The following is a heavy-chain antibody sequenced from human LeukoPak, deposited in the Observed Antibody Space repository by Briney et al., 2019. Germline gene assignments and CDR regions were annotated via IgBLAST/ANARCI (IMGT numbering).Heavy chain of an antibody. CDR2: IRWNSGSI. CDR3: AKGLSWELLEAFDI. D-gene: IGHD1-26*01. CDR1: GFTFDDYA. Sequence: GGSLRLSCAASGFTFDDYAMHWVRQAPGKGLEWVSGIRWNSGSIGYADSVKGRFTISRDNAKNSLYLQMNSLRAEDTALYYCAKGLSWELLEAFDIWGQGTMVTVSS. J-gene: IGHJ3*02. V-gene: IGHV3-9*01.